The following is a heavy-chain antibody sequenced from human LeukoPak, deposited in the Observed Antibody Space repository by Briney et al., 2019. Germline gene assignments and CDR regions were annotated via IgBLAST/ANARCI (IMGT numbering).Heavy chain of an antibody. D-gene: IGHD2-15*01. CDR1: GCSISSGGYS. CDR3: ARYGVEVAATRGYYYYGMDV. CDR2: IYYSGST. J-gene: IGHJ6*02. V-gene: IGHV4-61*08. Sequence: PSETLSLTCAVSGCSISSGGYSWSWIRQPPGKGREWIGYIYYSGSTNYNPSLKSRVTISVDTSKNQFSLKLSSVTAADTAVYYCARYGVEVAATRGYYYYGMDVWGQGTTVTVSS.